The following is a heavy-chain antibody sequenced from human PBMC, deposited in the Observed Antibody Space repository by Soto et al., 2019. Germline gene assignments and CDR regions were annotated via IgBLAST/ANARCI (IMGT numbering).Heavy chain of an antibody. Sequence: GGSLRLSCAASGFTFSTYPMIWVRQSPGKGLECVGSISDSGANTYYADSVRGRFTISRDNSKNTLYLQMNSLRDDDTAVYYCAKILSMVTSYYYGMDVWGHGTTVTVSS. J-gene: IGHJ6*02. V-gene: IGHV3-23*01. D-gene: IGHD4-17*01. CDR2: ISDSGANT. CDR1: GFTFSTYP. CDR3: AKILSMVTSYYYGMDV.